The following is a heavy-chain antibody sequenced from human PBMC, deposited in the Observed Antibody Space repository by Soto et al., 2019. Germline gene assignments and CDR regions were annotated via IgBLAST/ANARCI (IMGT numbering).Heavy chain of an antibody. CDR3: ARHDCISSSCYYYYYYGMDV. D-gene: IGHD2-2*01. V-gene: IGHV1-18*01. J-gene: IGHJ6*02. Sequence: ASVKVSCKSSGYPFTHYGITWVRQAPGQGLEWMGWISPYNGNTNYGQTLQGRVTLTTDTSTSTVYMELRSLRSDDTAVYYCARHDCISSSCYYYYYYGMDVWGQGTTVTVSS. CDR1: GYPFTHYG. CDR2: ISPYNGNT.